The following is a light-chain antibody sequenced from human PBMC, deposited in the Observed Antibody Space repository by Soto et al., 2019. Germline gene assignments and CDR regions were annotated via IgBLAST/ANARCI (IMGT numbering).Light chain of an antibody. CDR1: QDISNY. J-gene: IGKJ2*02. CDR2: AAS. CDR3: QQCNKSPRT. V-gene: IGKV1-27*01. Sequence: EIQMTQSPSSLSASVGDRVTITCRASQDISNYLAWYQQKPGTVPKLLIYAASNLDSGFPSRFSGSGSGTDFTLTISSLEPEDVAIYYCQQCNKSPRTFGEGTTVEIK.